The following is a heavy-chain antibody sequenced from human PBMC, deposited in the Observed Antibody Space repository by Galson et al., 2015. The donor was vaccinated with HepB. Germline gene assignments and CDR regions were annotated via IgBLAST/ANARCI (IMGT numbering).Heavy chain of an antibody. CDR1: GFTFSGSA. CDR3: TRWVVVAAAGTRYYGMDV. D-gene: IGHD6-13*01. Sequence: SLRLSCAASGFTFSGSAMHWVRQASGEGLEWVGRIRSKANSYATAYAASVKGRFTVSRDDSKNTAYLQMNSLKTEDTAVYYCTRWVVVAAAGTRYYGMDVWGQGTTVTVSS. J-gene: IGHJ6*02. CDR2: IRSKANSYAT. V-gene: IGHV3-73*01.